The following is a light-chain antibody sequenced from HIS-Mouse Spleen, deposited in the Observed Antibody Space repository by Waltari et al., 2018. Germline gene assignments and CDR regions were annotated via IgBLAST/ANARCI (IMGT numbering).Light chain of an antibody. V-gene: IGLV3-10*01. Sequence: SYELTHPPSVSVSPAQTARITCSGDALPKKYAYWYQQKSGQSPVLFIYEASKRPSGIPERFSGSSSGTMATLTISGAQVEDEADYYCYSTDSSGNHRVFGGGTKLTVL. CDR3: YSTDSSGNHRV. J-gene: IGLJ2*01. CDR1: ALPKKY. CDR2: EAS.